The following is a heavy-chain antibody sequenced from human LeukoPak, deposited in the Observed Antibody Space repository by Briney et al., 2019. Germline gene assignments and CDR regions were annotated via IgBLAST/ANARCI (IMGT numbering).Heavy chain of an antibody. CDR1: GFTFSSYT. D-gene: IGHD2-2*01. Sequence: PGRSLRLSCAASGFTFSSYTMHWVRQAPGKGLEWVAVISYDGSNKYYADSVKGRFTISRDNSKNTLYLQMNSLRAEDTAVYYCAREVVVVPAAMGVGAFDIWGQGTMVTVSS. V-gene: IGHV3-30*04. CDR3: AREVVVVPAAMGVGAFDI. CDR2: ISYDGSNK. J-gene: IGHJ3*02.